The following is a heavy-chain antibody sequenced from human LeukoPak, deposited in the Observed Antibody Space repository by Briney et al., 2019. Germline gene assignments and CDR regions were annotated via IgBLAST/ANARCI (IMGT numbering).Heavy chain of an antibody. D-gene: IGHD5-12*01. V-gene: IGHV1-69*13. CDR2: IIPIFGTA. Sequence: ASVKVSCKASGYTFTSYDISWVRQAPGQGLEWMGGIIPIFGTANYAQKFQGRVTITADESTSTAYMELSSLRSEDTAVYYCARSRGYSGYAYDALDLWGQGTMVTVSS. CDR3: ARSRGYSGYAYDALDL. CDR1: GYTFTSYD. J-gene: IGHJ3*01.